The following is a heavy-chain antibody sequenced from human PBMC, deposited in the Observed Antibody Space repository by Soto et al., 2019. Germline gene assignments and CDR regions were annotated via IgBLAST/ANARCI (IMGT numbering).Heavy chain of an antibody. CDR2: MSSSGVT. Sequence: NPSETLSLTCTVSGGSISNKYWSWIRQPAGKGLEWIGRMSSSGVTNYSPSFKSRVTMSVDMSKNQFSLKLSSVTATDAAVYYCARALDSSGWYGDDAFDIWGQGTMVTVSS. J-gene: IGHJ3*02. CDR1: GGSISNKY. CDR3: ARALDSSGWYGDDAFDI. V-gene: IGHV4-4*07. D-gene: IGHD6-19*01.